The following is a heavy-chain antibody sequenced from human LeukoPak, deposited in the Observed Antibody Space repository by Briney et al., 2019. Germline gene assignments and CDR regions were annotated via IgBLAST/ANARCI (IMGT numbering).Heavy chain of an antibody. J-gene: IGHJ4*02. V-gene: IGHV1-46*01. D-gene: IGHD2-8*02. CDR2: INPTGSST. CDR3: AREESGGYFDY. Sequence: PVQGNKWMGLINPTGSSTNYAQKFRGRVTMTRDTSTTTVYMELSSLRSEDTAVYYCAREESGGYFDYWGQGTLVTVSS.